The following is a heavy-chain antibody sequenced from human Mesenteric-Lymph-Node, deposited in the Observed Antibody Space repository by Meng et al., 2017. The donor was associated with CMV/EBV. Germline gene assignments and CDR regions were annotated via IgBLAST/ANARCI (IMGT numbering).Heavy chain of an antibody. D-gene: IGHD6-13*01. CDR1: GGSISSYY. V-gene: IGHV4-59*12. Sequence: SETLSLTCTVSGGSISSYYWSWIRQPPGKGLRWIGYIYYSGSTNYNPSLKSRVTISVDTSKNQFSLKLSSVTAADTAVYYCARGGAAVAEDGEYYFDYWGQGTLVTVSS. CDR3: ARGGAAVAEDGEYYFDY. J-gene: IGHJ4*02. CDR2: IYYSGST.